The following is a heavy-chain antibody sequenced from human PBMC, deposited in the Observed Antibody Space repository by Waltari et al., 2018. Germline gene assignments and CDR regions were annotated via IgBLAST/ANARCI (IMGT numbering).Heavy chain of an antibody. V-gene: IGHV3-21*01. CDR2: ISSSSRFI. Sequence: EVQLVESVGGLVKPGGSLRLACAASGFNFRTYTMNWVHQAPGKSPEWVSSISSSSRFIYYADSMKGRFTISRDNAKNSLYLQMDSLRVEDTATYYCAREGSSWTPFDCWGQGTQVTVSS. J-gene: IGHJ4*02. D-gene: IGHD6-13*01. CDR1: GFNFRTYT. CDR3: AREGSSWTPFDC.